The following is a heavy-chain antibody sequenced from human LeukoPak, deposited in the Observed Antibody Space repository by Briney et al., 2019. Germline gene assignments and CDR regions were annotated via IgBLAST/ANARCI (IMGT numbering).Heavy chain of an antibody. J-gene: IGHJ6*03. V-gene: IGHV4-4*09. Sequence: PSETLSLTCTVSGDSVSGYYGSWIRQPPGKGLEWIGYFYTSANTNYNPSLKGRVTMSVDTSKNQSSLKLSSVTAADTAVYYCARGLRDEERHYGYYYMDVWGKGTTVTVSS. CDR1: GDSVSGYY. D-gene: IGHD3-22*01. CDR2: FYTSANT. CDR3: ARGLRDEERHYGYYYMDV.